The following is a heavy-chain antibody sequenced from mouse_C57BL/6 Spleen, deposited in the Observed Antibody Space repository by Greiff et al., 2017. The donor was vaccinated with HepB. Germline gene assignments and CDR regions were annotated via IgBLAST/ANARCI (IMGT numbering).Heavy chain of an antibody. Sequence: EVHLVESGPELVKPGASVKMSCKASGYTFTDYNMHWVKQSHGKSLEWIGYINPNNGGTSYNQKFKGKATLTVNKSSSTAYMELRSLTSEDSAVYYCARRDYGSSYAMDYWGQGTSVTVSS. CDR2: INPNNGGT. CDR1: GYTFTDYN. D-gene: IGHD1-1*01. J-gene: IGHJ4*01. CDR3: ARRDYGSSYAMDY. V-gene: IGHV1-22*01.